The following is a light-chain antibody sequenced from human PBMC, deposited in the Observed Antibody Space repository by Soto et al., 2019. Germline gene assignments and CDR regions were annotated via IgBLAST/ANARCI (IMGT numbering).Light chain of an antibody. Sequence: ENVLTQSPGTLSLSPGERATLSCRASQRVSSTHLAWYQQKPGQAPRLLIYCTSVRATGIPDRFRGSGSGTDFTLTIGRLEPEDFAVYYCQQYGGSPLFTFGPGTKVEI. CDR1: QRVSSTH. V-gene: IGKV3-20*01. CDR2: CTS. J-gene: IGKJ3*01. CDR3: QQYGGSPLFT.